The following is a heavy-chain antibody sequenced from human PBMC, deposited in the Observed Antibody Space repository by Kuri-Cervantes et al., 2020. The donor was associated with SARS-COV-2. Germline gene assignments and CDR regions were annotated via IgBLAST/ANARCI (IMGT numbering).Heavy chain of an antibody. V-gene: IGHV3-7*03. CDR3: ARENWGSGDAFDL. Sequence: GGSLKISCAASGLSFSDYWMTWVRQIPGKGLEWVANINENGGEKAYIDSVKGRFTISRDNARKSLYLQMDNLGADGTAIYFCARENWGSGDAFDLWGQGTMVTVSS. J-gene: IGHJ3*01. D-gene: IGHD3-16*01. CDR2: INENGGEK. CDR1: GLSFSDYW.